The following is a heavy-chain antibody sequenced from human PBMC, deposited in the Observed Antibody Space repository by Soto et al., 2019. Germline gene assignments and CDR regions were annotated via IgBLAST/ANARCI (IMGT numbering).Heavy chain of an antibody. D-gene: IGHD1-26*01. CDR3: VRGGWFSGSYPGQYFDY. CDR2: IYYSGST. J-gene: IGHJ4*02. CDR1: GGSISSYY. Sequence: SETLSLTCTVSGGSISSYYWSWIRQPPGKGLERIGYIYYSGSTNYNPSLKSRVTISIDTSKNQFSLKLSSVTAADTAVYYFVRGGWFSGSYPGQYFDYWGQGTLVTVSS. V-gene: IGHV4-59*01.